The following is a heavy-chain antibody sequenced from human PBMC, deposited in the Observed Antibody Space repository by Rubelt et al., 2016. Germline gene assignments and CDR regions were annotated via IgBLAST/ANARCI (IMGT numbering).Heavy chain of an antibody. CDR3: AHVPQFRWFAT. V-gene: IGHV2-5*02. CDR2: IYWDDDK. D-gene: IGHD3-10*02. J-gene: IGHJ5*02. CDR1: GFSLITNGVG. Sequence: QITLKESGPSLVRPTQTLTLTCTFSGFSLITNGVGVGWIRQPPGKALEWLALIYWDDDKRYSPSLKSRLTITKDTSKNQVVFTMTNMGPVDTATYYVAHVPQFRWFATWGQGTLVTVSS.